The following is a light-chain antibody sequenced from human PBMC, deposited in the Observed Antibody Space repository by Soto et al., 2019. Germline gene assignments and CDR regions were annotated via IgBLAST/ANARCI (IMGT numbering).Light chain of an antibody. CDR3: QQRSNWPPT. CDR1: QSVSSY. V-gene: IGKV3-11*01. CDR2: DAS. Sequence: EIVLTQSPATLSMSPGEIATLSCRASQSVSSYLAWYQQKPDQAPMLLIYDASNKGTGIAARFSSSGSGTDVTLTISSLQPEDFAVDYCQQRSNWPPTFGQGTKLEIK. J-gene: IGKJ2*01.